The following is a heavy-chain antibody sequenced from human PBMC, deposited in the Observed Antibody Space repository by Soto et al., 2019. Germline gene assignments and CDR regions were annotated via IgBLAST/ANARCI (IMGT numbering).Heavy chain of an antibody. CDR1: VGSISSYY. J-gene: IGHJ6*02. D-gene: IGHD4-4*01. CDR3: AATYSNYYDYYYGMDV. V-gene: IGHV4-59*01. Sequence: LSLTCTVSVGSISSYYWSWIRPPPGKGLEWIGYIYYSGSTNYNPSLKSRVTISVDTSKNQFSLKLSSVTAADTAVYYCAATYSNYYDYYYGMDVWGQGTTVTVSS. CDR2: IYYSGST.